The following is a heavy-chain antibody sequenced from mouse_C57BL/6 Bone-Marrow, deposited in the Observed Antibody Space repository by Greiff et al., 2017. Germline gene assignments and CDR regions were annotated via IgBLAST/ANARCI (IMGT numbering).Heavy chain of an antibody. CDR3: AREDGYDALYAMDY. CDR1: GYTFTSYW. Sequence: VQLQQSGAELVKPGASVKLSCKASGYTFTSYWMHWVKQRPGQGLEWIGMIHPNSGSTNYNEKFKSKATLTVDKSSSTAYMQLSSLTSEDSAVYYCAREDGYDALYAMDYWGQGTSVTVSS. V-gene: IGHV1-64*01. CDR2: IHPNSGST. J-gene: IGHJ4*01. D-gene: IGHD2-2*01.